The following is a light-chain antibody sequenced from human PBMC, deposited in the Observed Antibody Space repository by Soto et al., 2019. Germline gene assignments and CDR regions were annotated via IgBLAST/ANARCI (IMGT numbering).Light chain of an antibody. CDR3: SSYTSSSTLI. CDR1: SSDVGGYNY. J-gene: IGLJ1*01. CDR2: DVS. Sequence: SALTQPASVSVSPGQSITISCTGTSSDVGGYNYVSWYQQHPGKAPKLMIYDVSNRPSGGSNRFSGSKSGNTASLTISGLQAEDEADYYCSSYTSSSTLIFGTGTKVTV. V-gene: IGLV2-14*01.